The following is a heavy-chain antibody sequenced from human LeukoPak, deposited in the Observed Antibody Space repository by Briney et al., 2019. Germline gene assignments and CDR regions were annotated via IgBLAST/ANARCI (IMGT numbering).Heavy chain of an antibody. CDR1: GFTFSDYY. CDR3: ARAKSGYSYGYVYYYGMDV. J-gene: IGHJ6*02. D-gene: IGHD5-18*01. V-gene: IGHV3-11*01. CDR2: ISSSGSTI. Sequence: PGGSLRLSCAASGFTFSDYYMSWIRQAPGKGLEWVSYISSSGSTIYYADSVKGRFTMSRDNAKNSLYLQMNGLRAEDTAVYYCARAKSGYSYGYVYYYGMDVWGQGTTVTVSS.